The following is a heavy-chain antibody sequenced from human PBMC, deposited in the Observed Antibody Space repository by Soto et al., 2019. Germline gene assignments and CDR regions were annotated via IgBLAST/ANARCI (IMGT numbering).Heavy chain of an antibody. D-gene: IGHD5-12*01. CDR3: AREGRNGYNYPQYAMDV. CDR1: GGIFSTYG. V-gene: IGHV1-69*01. J-gene: IGHJ6*02. CDR2: IIPMLGSG. Sequence: QVQLVQSGAEVKKPGSSVKVSCKASGGIFSTYGINWVRQAPGQGLEWMGGIIPMLGSGHYAQKFQGRVTISADESTTTAYMELSSLRSDDTAVYYCAREGRNGYNYPQYAMDVWGQGTTVTVSS.